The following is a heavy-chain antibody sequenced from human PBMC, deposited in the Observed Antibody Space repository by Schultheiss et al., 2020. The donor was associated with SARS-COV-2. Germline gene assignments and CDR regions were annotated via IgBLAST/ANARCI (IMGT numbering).Heavy chain of an antibody. J-gene: IGHJ4*02. V-gene: IGHV4-4*08. Sequence: SETLSLTCAVYGGSFSGYYWSWIRQPPGKGLEWIGRIYTSGSTYYNPSLKSRVTISVDTSKNQFSLKLSSVTAADTAVYYCARVSEQWLEPFDYWGQGTLVTVSS. CDR1: GGSFSGYY. CDR2: IYTSGST. CDR3: ARVSEQWLEPFDY. D-gene: IGHD6-19*01.